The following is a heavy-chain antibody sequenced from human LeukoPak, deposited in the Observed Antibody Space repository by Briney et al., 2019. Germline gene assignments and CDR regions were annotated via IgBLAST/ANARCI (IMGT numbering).Heavy chain of an antibody. CDR1: GGSISSYY. CDR2: IYYSGST. V-gene: IGHV4-59*01. Sequence: SETLSLTCTVSGGSISSYYWSWIRQPPGKGLEWIGYIYYSGSTNYNPFLKSRVTISVDTSKNQFSLKLSSVTAADTAVYYCARDMNSFYAFDIWGQGTMVTVSS. D-gene: IGHD2-21*01. CDR3: ARDMNSFYAFDI. J-gene: IGHJ3*02.